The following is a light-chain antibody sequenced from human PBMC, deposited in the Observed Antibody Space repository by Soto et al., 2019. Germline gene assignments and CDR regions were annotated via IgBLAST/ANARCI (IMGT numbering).Light chain of an antibody. CDR2: DVS. V-gene: IGLV2-14*03. CDR3: SSYTSISTRV. Sequence: QSALTQPASVSGSPGQSITISCTGTSSDVGGYNYVSWYQHHPGKAPKLLIYDVSNGPSGVSNRFFGSKSGNTASLIISGLQPEDEADYYCSSYTSISTRVFGTGTRSPS. J-gene: IGLJ1*01. CDR1: SSDVGGYNY.